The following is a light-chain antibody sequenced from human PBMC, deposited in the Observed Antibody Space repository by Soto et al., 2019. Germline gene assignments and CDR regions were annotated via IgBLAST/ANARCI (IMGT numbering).Light chain of an antibody. Sequence: QSVLTQPPSASGTPGQRVTISCSGSSSNIGSNAVHWYQHLPGTAPKLLIYSNNQRPSGVPDRFSGSKSGTSASLAISRLQSEDEADYYCAAWDDSLVVFGGGTKLTVL. CDR3: AAWDDSLVV. CDR2: SNN. V-gene: IGLV1-44*01. CDR1: SSNIGSNA. J-gene: IGLJ2*01.